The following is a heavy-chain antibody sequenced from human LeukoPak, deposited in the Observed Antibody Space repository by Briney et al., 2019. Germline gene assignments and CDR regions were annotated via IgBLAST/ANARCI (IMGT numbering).Heavy chain of an antibody. D-gene: IGHD3-16*01. V-gene: IGHV3-66*02. CDR1: GLTFSTSG. CDR3: ASHKAYRAFDV. Sequence: PGGSLRLSCTASGLTFSTSGFNWVRQAPGKGLEWVSTIYSGGSTYYADSVKGRFTISRDNSKNTLYLQMNSLRAGDTAVYYCASHKAYRAFDVWGQGTMVIVSS. J-gene: IGHJ3*01. CDR2: IYSGGST.